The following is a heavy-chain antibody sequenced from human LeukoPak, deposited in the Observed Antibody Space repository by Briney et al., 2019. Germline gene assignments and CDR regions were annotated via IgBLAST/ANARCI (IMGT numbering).Heavy chain of an antibody. CDR2: IFHGGTT. D-gene: IGHD3-3*01. V-gene: IGHV4-31*03. CDR3: ARSYYDFRTGSCSYYYMDV. CDR1: GGSIRSGGHY. Sequence: SQTLSLSCTVSGGSIRSGGHYWTWVRQHPGKGLEWIGCIFHGGTTYYNPSLKGRLTISVDTSKSQFPLRLSSVTAADTAVYYCARSYYDFRTGSCSYYYMDVWGKGTTVSVSS. J-gene: IGHJ6*03.